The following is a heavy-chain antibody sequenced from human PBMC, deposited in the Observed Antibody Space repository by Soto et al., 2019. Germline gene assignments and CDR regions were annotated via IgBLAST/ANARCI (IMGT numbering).Heavy chain of an antibody. V-gene: IGHV1-2*04. CDR2: INPNSGGT. D-gene: IGHD4-17*01. CDR3: ARSPLDYGGNSWYFDY. Sequence: QGLEWMGWINPNSGGTNYAQKFQGWVTMTRDTSISTAYMELSRLRSDDTAVYYCARSPLDYGGNSWYFDYWGQGTLVTVSS. J-gene: IGHJ4*02.